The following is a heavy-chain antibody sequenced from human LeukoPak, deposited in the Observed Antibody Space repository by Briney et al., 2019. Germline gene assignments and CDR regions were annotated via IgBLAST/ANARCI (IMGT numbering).Heavy chain of an antibody. V-gene: IGHV4-61*01. CDR3: ARGSRGYSYG. CDR1: GASVSSGSYY. Sequence: TSETLSLTCTASGASVSSGSYYWSWIRQPPGKGLEWIGYIYYSGSTNYNPSLKSRVTISVDTSKNQFSLKLSSVTAADTAVYYCARGSRGYSYGWGQGTLVTVSS. D-gene: IGHD5-18*01. CDR2: IYYSGST. J-gene: IGHJ4*02.